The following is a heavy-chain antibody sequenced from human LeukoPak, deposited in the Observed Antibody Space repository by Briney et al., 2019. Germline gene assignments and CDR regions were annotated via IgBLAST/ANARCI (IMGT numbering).Heavy chain of an antibody. D-gene: IGHD1-26*01. Sequence: SETLSLTCTVSGGSISSYYWSWIRQPAGKGLEWIGRIYTSGSTNYNPSLKSRVTMSVDTSKNRFSLKLSSVTAADTAVYYCARDSYSGSYPDYWGQGTLVTVSS. V-gene: IGHV4-4*07. CDR2: IYTSGST. CDR1: GGSISSYY. CDR3: ARDSYSGSYPDY. J-gene: IGHJ4*02.